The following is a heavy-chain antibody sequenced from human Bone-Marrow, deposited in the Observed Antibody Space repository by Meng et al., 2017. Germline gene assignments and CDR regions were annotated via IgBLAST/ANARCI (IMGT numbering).Heavy chain of an antibody. CDR1: GASISSYY. CDR2: IYTRGST. V-gene: IGHV4-4*07. J-gene: IGHJ5*02. D-gene: IGHD6-19*01. Sequence: QLQLQEPGPRLGQPPETPSLTCTVAGASISSYYWSWIRQPPGKGLEWIGRIYTRGSTNYNPSLKSRVTMSVDTSKNQFSLKLSSVTAADTAVYYCARAGGVAVAGIFLGFDPWGQGTLVTVSS. CDR3: ARAGGVAVAGIFLGFDP.